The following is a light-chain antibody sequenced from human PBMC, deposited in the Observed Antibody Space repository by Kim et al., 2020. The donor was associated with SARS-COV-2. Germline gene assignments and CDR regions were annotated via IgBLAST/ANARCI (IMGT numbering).Light chain of an antibody. J-gene: IGKJ5*01. Sequence: ASVGDRVPTTCRASQDIGNGLGWYQQSPGRAPKRLIYGASNLQSGVPSRFSGSGSETEFTLTINSLQPEDFATYFCLQHRTYPITFGQGTRLEIK. V-gene: IGKV1-17*01. CDR2: GAS. CDR1: QDIGNG. CDR3: LQHRTYPIT.